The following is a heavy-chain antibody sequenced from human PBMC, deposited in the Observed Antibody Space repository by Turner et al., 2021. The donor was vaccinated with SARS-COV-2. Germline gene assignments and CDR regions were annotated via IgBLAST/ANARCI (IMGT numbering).Heavy chain of an antibody. V-gene: IGHV1-24*01. J-gene: IGHJ6*02. CDR2: FDPEDGET. D-gene: IGHD4-17*01. CDR1: GYTLTELS. Sequence: QVQVVQSGAEVKKPGASVKVSCKVSGYTLTELSMHWVRQAPGKGLEWMGGFDPEDGETIYPQKFQGRVTMTEDTSTDTVYMELSSLRSEDTAVYYCATATAIYGDDRNYYYYYGMDVWGQGTTVTVSS. CDR3: ATATAIYGDDRNYYYYYGMDV.